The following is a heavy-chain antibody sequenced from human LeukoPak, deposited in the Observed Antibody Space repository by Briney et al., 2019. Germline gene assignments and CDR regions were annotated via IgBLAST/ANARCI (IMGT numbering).Heavy chain of an antibody. D-gene: IGHD3-22*01. J-gene: IGHJ4*02. CDR3: AKESDGYYFTTSDY. Sequence: GGSLRLSCAASGFTFSSYAMSWVRQAPGKGLEWASAISGSGGSTYYADSVKGRFTISRDNSKNTLYLQMNSLRAEDTAVYYCAKESDGYYFTTSDYWGQGTLVTVSS. V-gene: IGHV3-23*01. CDR1: GFTFSSYA. CDR2: ISGSGGST.